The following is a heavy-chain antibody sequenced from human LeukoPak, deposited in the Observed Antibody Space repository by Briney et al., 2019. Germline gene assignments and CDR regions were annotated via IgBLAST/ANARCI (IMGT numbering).Heavy chain of an antibody. D-gene: IGHD6-13*01. CDR2: IRYDGSNK. J-gene: IGHJ4*02. Sequence: PGGSLRLSCAASGFTFSSYGMHWVRQAPGKGLEWVAFIRYDGSNKYYADSVKGRFTISRDNSKNTLYLQMNSLRAEDTAVYYCAKPAPGYSSSWYFGFGYWGQGTLATVSS. CDR3: AKPAPGYSSSWYFGFGY. CDR1: GFTFSSYG. V-gene: IGHV3-30*02.